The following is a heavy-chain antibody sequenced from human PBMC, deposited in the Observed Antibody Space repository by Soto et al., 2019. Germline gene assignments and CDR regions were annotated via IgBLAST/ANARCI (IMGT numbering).Heavy chain of an antibody. Sequence: SDTLSLTYTVSGDSITFYYWSWVRQYAGKGLEWIGRFYYSGNTKSNPSLKSRVTMSADTSKNQFSLSLRSVTAADSAIYYCARMYNSGFYRPEGDYFFYGMDGWGQGTTVTVSS. CDR3: ARMYNSGFYRPEGDYFFYGMDG. CDR1: GDSITFYY. D-gene: IGHD6-19*01. V-gene: IGHV4-4*07. CDR2: FYYSGNT. J-gene: IGHJ6*02.